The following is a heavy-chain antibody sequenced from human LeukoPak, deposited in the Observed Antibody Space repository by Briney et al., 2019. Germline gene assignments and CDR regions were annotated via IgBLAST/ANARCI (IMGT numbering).Heavy chain of an antibody. V-gene: IGHV3-74*01. J-gene: IGHJ4*02. CDR3: VRDLPQTGYSYDY. CDR1: GFTFKNYW. D-gene: IGHD5-18*01. CDR2: IDHDGSGT. Sequence: GRSLRLSCAASGFTFKNYWMHWVRQAPGTGLVWVSRIDHDGSGTSYADSVKCRFPASSDNGKSTLYLQMNTLRAEDTAVYYCVRDLPQTGYSYDYWGQGTLVTVSS.